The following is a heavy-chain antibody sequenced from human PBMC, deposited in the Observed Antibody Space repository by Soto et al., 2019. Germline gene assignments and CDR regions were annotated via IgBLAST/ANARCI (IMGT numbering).Heavy chain of an antibody. CDR2: ISASHGST. D-gene: IGHD6-19*01. CDR3: ARLYASGWPRSYFDY. V-gene: IGHV1-18*01. Sequence: QVQLVQSGAGVKKPGSSVKVSCKASGYTFTRFHIAWVRQAPGQGLEFMGWISASHGSTNYAQKFQGRVTMTTDTPTSTAYMELRSLRSDDTAVYYCARLYASGWPRSYFDYWGHGTLVTVSS. J-gene: IGHJ4*01. CDR1: GYTFTRFH.